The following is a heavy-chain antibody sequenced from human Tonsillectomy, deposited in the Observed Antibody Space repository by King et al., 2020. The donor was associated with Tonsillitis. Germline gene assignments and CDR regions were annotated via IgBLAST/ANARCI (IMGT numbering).Heavy chain of an antibody. Sequence: QVQLVESGGGVVQPGRSLRLSCAASGFSFSKYGMHWVRQAPGKGLERVANIWYDGSKQYYADSVKGRFTISRDNSKNTVSLQMNSLRAGDTAMYYCAREAQYYDFWTGYPPCCAYDPWGQGTLVTVSS. V-gene: IGHV3-33*08. CDR2: IWYDGSKQ. CDR1: GFSFSKYG. CDR3: AREAQYYDFWTGYPPCCAYDP. J-gene: IGHJ5*02. D-gene: IGHD3-3*01.